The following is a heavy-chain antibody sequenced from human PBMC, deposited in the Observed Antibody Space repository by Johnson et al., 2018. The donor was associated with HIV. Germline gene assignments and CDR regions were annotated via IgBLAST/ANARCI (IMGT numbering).Heavy chain of an antibody. J-gene: IGHJ3*02. V-gene: IGHV3-66*01. CDR3: AREGAWEVRPGAFDI. CDR1: GFTFSDYY. Sequence: VQLVESGGGLVKPGGSLRLSCAASGFTFSDYYMSWIRQAPGKGLEWVSVIYSGGRTYYADSVKGRFSISRDNSKNTLYLQMNSLGVEETGGYYCAREGAWEVRPGAFDIWGQGTMVTVSS. CDR2: IYSGGRT. D-gene: IGHD1-26*01.